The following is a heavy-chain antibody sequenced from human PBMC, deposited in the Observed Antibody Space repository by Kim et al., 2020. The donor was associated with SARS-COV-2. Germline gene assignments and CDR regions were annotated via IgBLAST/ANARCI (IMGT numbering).Heavy chain of an antibody. V-gene: IGHV3-74*03. D-gene: IGHD3-10*01. J-gene: IGHJ4*02. CDR3: AREGTGFGELCY. Sequence: TYAASVNGRFANSRDNARNTLYLQMNSLSGDDTAVYYCAREGTGFGELCYWGQGTLVAVSS.